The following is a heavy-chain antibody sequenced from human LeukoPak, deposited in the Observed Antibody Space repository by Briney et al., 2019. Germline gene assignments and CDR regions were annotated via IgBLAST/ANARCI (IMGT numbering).Heavy chain of an antibody. J-gene: IGHJ4*02. CDR3: ARTSTGWNYGLWYFDY. CDR1: GDSISSYY. Sequence: SSETLSLTCTVSGDSISSYYWSWIRQPPGKGLEWIGYIYYSGSTNYNPSLKSRVTISVDTSKNQFSLKLSSVTAADTAVYYCARTSTGWNYGLWYFDYWGQGTLVTVSS. D-gene: IGHD1-7*01. CDR2: IYYSGST. V-gene: IGHV4-59*01.